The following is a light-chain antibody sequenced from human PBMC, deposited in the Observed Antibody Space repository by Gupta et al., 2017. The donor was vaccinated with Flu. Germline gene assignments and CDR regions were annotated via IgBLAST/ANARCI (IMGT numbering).Light chain of an antibody. CDR2: SDN. CDR1: SSNIGSNN. CDR3: AAGHDSKSGYV. Sequence: RVTISCCGSSSNIGSNNVNWYRQGAGTAPKLLIYSDNRRPSAVPDRFSGSNSGTSASMAISGLQAEDEADYYCAAGHDSKSGYVFGTGTKPTVL. J-gene: IGLJ1*01. V-gene: IGLV1-44*01.